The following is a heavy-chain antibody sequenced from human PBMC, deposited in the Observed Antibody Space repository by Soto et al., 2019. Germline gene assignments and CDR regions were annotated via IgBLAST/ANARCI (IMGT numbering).Heavy chain of an antibody. D-gene: IGHD3-10*01. CDR3: ASGIQGFGGLSYYYGMDV. V-gene: IGHV4-34*01. Sequence: SETLSLTCAVYGGSFSGYYWSWIRQPPGKGLEWIGEINHSGSTNYNPSLKSRVTISVDTSKNQFSLKLSSVTAADTAVYYCASGIQGFGGLSYYYGMDVWGQGTTVT. CDR2: INHSGST. J-gene: IGHJ6*02. CDR1: GGSFSGYY.